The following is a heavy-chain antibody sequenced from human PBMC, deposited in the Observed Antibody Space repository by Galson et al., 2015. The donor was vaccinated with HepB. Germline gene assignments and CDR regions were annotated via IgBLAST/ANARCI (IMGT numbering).Heavy chain of an antibody. Sequence: QSGAEVKKPGESLRISCKGSGYSFTSYWISWVRQMPGRGLEWMGRIDPSDSYTNYSPSFQGHVTISADKSISTAYLQWSSLKASDTAMYYCARVHSSGYYYVWEDYWGQGTLVTVSS. V-gene: IGHV5-10-1*01. CDR2: IDPSDSYT. D-gene: IGHD3-22*01. J-gene: IGHJ4*02. CDR1: GYSFTSYW. CDR3: ARVHSSGYYYVWEDY.